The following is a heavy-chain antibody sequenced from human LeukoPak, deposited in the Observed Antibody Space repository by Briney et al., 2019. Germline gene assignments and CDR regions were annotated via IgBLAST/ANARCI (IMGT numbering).Heavy chain of an antibody. J-gene: IGHJ4*02. CDR1: GFTFSNAW. Sequence: KPGGSLRLSCAAAGFTFSNAWMSWVRQAPGKGLEWVGRIKSKTDGGTTDYAAPVKGRFTISRDDSKNTLYLQMNSLKTEDTAVHYCTTITMIVVVTDYWGQGTLVTVSS. CDR3: TTITMIVVVTDY. CDR2: IKSKTDGGTT. D-gene: IGHD3-22*01. V-gene: IGHV3-15*01.